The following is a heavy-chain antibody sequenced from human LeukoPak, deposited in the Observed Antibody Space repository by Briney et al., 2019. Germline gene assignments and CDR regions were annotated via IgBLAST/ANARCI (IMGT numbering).Heavy chain of an antibody. CDR2: MNPNSGNT. J-gene: IGHJ5*02. V-gene: IGHV1-8*01. Sequence: EASVKVSCKASAYTFTSYDINWVRQATGQGLEWMGWMNPNSGNTGYAQKFQGRVTMTRNTSISTAYMELSSLRSEDTAVYYCARGPEVDIVATILGVWFDPWGQGTLVTVSS. CDR1: AYTFTSYD. CDR3: ARGPEVDIVATILGVWFDP. D-gene: IGHD5-12*01.